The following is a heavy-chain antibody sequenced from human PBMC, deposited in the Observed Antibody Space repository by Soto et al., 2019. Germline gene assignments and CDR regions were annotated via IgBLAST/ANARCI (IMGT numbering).Heavy chain of an antibody. V-gene: IGHV4-31*03. CDR3: ARGGYRSGGSCYQINWFDP. J-gene: IGHJ5*02. CDR2: IYYSGST. D-gene: IGHD2-15*01. Sequence: QVQLQESGPGLVKPSQTLSLTCTVSGGSISNGGYYWSWIRQHPGKGLEWIGYIYYSGSTYYNPSLTSRVTISVETSKNQFSLKLSSVTAADTAVYYCARGGYRSGGSCYQINWFDPWGQGTLVTVSS. CDR1: GGSISNGGYY.